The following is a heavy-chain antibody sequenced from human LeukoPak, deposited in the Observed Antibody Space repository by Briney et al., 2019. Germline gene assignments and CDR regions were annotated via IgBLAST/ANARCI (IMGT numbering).Heavy chain of an antibody. V-gene: IGHV4-39*07. CDR2: IYSSGNT. D-gene: IGHD3-10*01. CDR1: GVSISSGSNY. Sequence: SETLSLTCSVSGVSISSGSNYWGWIRQPPGKTLEWIGSIYSSGNTYYNPSLKSRVIILIDTAKDHFSLNLSSVTAADTAVYYCARSDGYGLVGIWGQGTMVTVSS. J-gene: IGHJ3*02. CDR3: ARSDGYGLVGI.